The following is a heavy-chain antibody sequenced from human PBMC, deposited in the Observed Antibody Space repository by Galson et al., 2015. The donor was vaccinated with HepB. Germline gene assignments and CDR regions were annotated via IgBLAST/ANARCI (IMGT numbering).Heavy chain of an antibody. Sequence: SLRLSCAASGFTFSSYAMSWVRQAPGKGLEWVSAISGSGGSTYYADSVKGRFTISRDNSKNTLYLQMNSLRAEDTAVYYCAKEADGGQGLWFGEWVIDYWGQGTLVTVSS. D-gene: IGHD3-10*01. V-gene: IGHV3-23*01. J-gene: IGHJ4*02. CDR1: GFTFSSYA. CDR2: ISGSGGST. CDR3: AKEADGGQGLWFGEWVIDY.